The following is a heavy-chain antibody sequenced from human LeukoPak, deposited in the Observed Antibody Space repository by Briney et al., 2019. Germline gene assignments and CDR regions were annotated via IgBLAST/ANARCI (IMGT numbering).Heavy chain of an antibody. CDR2: INPNSGGT. CDR3: ARVPVQLERPNYYYYGMDV. Sequence: ASVKVSCKASGYTFNGYYMHWVRQAPGQGLEWMGRINPNSGGTNYAQKFQGRVTMTRDTSISTAYMEMSRLRSDDTAVYYCARVPVQLERPNYYYYGMDVWGQGTTVTVSS. J-gene: IGHJ6*02. V-gene: IGHV1-2*06. CDR1: GYTFNGYY. D-gene: IGHD1-1*01.